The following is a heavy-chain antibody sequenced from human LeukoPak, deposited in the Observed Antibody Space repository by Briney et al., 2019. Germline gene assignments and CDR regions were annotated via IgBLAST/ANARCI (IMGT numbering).Heavy chain of an antibody. Sequence: PGGSLRLSCAASGFTLSSYAMRWVRQTPGQGLEWVSAISGSGSSTYYADSVKGRFTISRDNSKNTLYLQVNSLRAEDTAVSYCAKAISCSDGTCSFFDYWGQGALVTVSS. J-gene: IGHJ4*02. D-gene: IGHD2-15*01. V-gene: IGHV3-23*01. CDR1: GFTLSSYA. CDR2: ISGSGSST. CDR3: AKAISCSDGTCSFFDY.